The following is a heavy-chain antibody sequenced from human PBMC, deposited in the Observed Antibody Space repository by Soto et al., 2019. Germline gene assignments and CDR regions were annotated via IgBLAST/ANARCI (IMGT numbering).Heavy chain of an antibody. Sequence: EVQLVQSGAEVKKPGESLRISCKGYGYSFTNSWISWVRQMPGKGLEWMGRIDPSDSYTNYSPSFQGHVTISADKSISTAYLQWNSLKASATAIYYCGRHGIAAPGTSDYWGQGTLVTVSS. J-gene: IGHJ4*02. CDR3: GRHGIAAPGTSDY. CDR2: IDPSDSYT. D-gene: IGHD6-13*01. V-gene: IGHV5-10-1*01. CDR1: GYSFTNSW.